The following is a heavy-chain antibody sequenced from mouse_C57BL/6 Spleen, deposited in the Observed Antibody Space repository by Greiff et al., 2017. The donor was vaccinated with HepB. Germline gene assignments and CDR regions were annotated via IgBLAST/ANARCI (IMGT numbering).Heavy chain of an antibody. CDR1: GFTFSSYA. CDR2: ISDGGSYT. CDR3: ARDRYGSSYDPFYFDY. J-gene: IGHJ2*01. D-gene: IGHD1-1*01. Sequence: EVNVVESGGGLVKPGGSLKLSCAASGFTFSSYAMSWVRQTPEKRLEWVATISDGGSYTYYPDNVKGRFTISRDNAKNNLYLQMSHLKSEDTAMYYCARDRYGSSYDPFYFDYWGQGTTLTVSS. V-gene: IGHV5-4*01.